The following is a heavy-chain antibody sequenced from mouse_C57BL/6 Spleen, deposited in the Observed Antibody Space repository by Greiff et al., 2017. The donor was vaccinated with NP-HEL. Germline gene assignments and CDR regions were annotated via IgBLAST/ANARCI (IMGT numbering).Heavy chain of an antibody. CDR3: ASGWLGAMDY. CDR2: INPSTGGT. Sequence: EVQLQQSGPELVKPGASVKISCKASGYSFTGYYMNWVKQSPEKSLEWIGEINPSTGGTTYNQKFKAKATLTVDKSSSTAYMQLKSLTSEDSAVYYGASGWLGAMDYWGQGTSVTVSS. D-gene: IGHD1-1*02. CDR1: GYSFTGYY. V-gene: IGHV1-42*01. J-gene: IGHJ4*01.